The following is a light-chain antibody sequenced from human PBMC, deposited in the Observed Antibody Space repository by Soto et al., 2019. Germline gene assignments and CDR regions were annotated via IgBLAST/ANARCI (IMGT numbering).Light chain of an antibody. J-gene: IGLJ1*01. CDR1: SSDVGGYDY. CDR2: DVS. Sequence: QSALTQPASVSGSPGQSITISCTGTSSDVGGYDYVSWCQQHPGKAPKLMIYDVSNRPSGVSNRFSGSKSANTASLTISGLQAEDEAEYYCSSYTSISTLVFGTGTKVTVL. V-gene: IGLV2-14*03. CDR3: SSYTSISTLV.